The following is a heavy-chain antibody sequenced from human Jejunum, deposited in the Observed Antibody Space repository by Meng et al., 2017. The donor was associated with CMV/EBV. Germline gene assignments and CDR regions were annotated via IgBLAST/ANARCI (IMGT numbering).Heavy chain of an antibody. V-gene: IGHV4-59*01. CDR3: ARVRTSGWFIIDY. CDR1: VGSISGYY. J-gene: IGHJ4*02. CDR2: ITYSGST. D-gene: IGHD6-19*01. Sequence: VSVGSISGYYWSWIRQPPGEGLEWIGYITYSGSTNYNPSLKSRVTISVDTSKNQFSLKLSSVTDADTAVYYCARVRTSGWFIIDYWGQGTLVTVSS.